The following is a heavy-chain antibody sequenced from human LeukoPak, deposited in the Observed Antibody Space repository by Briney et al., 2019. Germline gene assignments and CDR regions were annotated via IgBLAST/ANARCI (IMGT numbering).Heavy chain of an antibody. CDR2: TYYRSKWYN. D-gene: IGHD3-10*01. J-gene: IGHJ5*02. V-gene: IGHV6-1*01. CDR1: GDSVSSNSAA. CDR3: AREATMVRGATPNWFDP. Sequence: SQTLSLTCAISGDSVSSNSAAWNWIRQSPSRGLEWLGRTYYRSKWYNDYAVSVKSRITINPDTSKNQFSLQLNSVTPEDTAVYYCAREATMVRGATPNWFDPWGQGTLVTVSS.